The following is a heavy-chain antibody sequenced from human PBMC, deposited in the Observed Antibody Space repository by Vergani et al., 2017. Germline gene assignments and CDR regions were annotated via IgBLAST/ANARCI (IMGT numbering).Heavy chain of an antibody. CDR1: GFTFSNSA. CDR2: ISGHGDRT. CDR3: AREERSNTSPFVGD. V-gene: IGHV3-23*01. D-gene: IGHD2/OR15-2a*01. Sequence: EVHLLESGGGQVEAGGSLRLSCVASGFTFSNSAMSWVRQTSGKGLEWVSAISGHGDRTYYADSVKGRFTIVRDNSKNTVYLQMNSLKAEDRATYYCAREERSNTSPFVGDWGQGTLVTV. J-gene: IGHJ4*02.